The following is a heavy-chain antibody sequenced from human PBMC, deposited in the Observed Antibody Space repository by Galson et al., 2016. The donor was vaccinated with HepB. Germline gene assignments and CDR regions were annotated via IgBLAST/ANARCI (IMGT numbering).Heavy chain of an antibody. V-gene: IGHV3-23*01. CDR3: ARGTKRFCSGSNCYPLDH. CDR2: ITDSGDDT. Sequence: SLRLSCAASGFTFSTYAMTWVRQAPGKGLEWVSVITDSGDDTHHADSVKGRFIMSRANSKNTVYLQMNNLRDEDTAIYFCARGTKRFCSGSNCYPLDHWGQGTLVTVSS. CDR1: GFTFSTYA. J-gene: IGHJ4*02. D-gene: IGHD2-15*01.